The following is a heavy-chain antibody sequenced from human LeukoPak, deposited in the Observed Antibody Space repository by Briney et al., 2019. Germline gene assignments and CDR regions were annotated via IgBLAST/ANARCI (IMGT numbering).Heavy chain of an antibody. CDR2: VSHSGSS. CDR1: GGPFRGFF. CDR3: ARGIFYGGRNQYIWLDL. J-gene: IGHJ5*02. D-gene: IGHD4-23*01. V-gene: IGHV4-34*01. Sequence: PSETLSLTCAVYGGPFRGFFWSWIPQAPGKGLEWIGEVSHSGSSNYNPSLKSRINISLDTSKSQFSLRLTSVTAADTAVYYCARGIFYGGRNQYIWLDLWGQGTLVTVSS.